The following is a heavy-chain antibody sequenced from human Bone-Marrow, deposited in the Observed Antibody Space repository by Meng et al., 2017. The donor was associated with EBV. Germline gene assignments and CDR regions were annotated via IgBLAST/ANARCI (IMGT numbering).Heavy chain of an antibody. J-gene: IGHJ4*02. D-gene: IGHD3-10*01. CDR3: ASESGRGFTPDY. V-gene: IGHV1-69*01. Sequence: VQLVQSGVEVRKPGTSGKVSGKPPGGTFRSDAVSWVRQAPGQGLEWMGGLIPMSDAPHYAQKFQDRVRITADESTSTHYMDLSGLRSEDTAVYYCASESGRGFTPDYWGQGTLVTVSS. CDR2: LIPMSDAP. CDR1: GGTFRSDA.